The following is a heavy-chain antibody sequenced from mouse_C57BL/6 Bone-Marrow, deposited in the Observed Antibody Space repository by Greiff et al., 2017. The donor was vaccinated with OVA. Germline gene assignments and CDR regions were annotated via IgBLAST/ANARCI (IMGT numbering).Heavy chain of an antibody. D-gene: IGHD1-1*01. Sequence: QVQLQQPGAELVKPGASVKVSCKASGYTFTSYWMHWVRQRPGQGLEWIGRIHRSDSDTNYIQQFKGKATLTVDKSSSTAYMQLSSLTSGDSAVFYCAINYAGYVMDYWGQGTSVTVSS. J-gene: IGHJ4*01. V-gene: IGHV1-74*01. CDR3: AINYAGYVMDY. CDR1: GYTFTSYW. CDR2: IHRSDSDT.